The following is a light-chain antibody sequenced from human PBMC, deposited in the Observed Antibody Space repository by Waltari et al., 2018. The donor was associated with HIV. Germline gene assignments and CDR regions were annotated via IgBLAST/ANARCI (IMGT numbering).Light chain of an antibody. Sequence: SGLTQPPSLSVFPGQSITIPCTGADPAFRFYNFIPSNQQPPGEVPNVILSKVDRRASSMSHFFSGSKSGNAASLTICGLQTEDEAVYYCASYTANDTVIFAGETTVTVL. J-gene: IGLJ2*01. CDR2: KVD. CDR1: DPAFRFYNF. V-gene: IGLV2-14*01. CDR3: ASYTANDTVI.